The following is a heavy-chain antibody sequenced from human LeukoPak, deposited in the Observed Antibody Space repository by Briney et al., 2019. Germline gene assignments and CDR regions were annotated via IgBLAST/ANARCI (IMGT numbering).Heavy chain of an antibody. Sequence: GRSLRLSCAASGFTFSSYGMQWVRQAPGKGLEWVAVISYDGSNKYYADSVKGRFTISRDNSKNTLYLQMNSLRAEDTAVYYCAKVLWFGVNGMAVWGQGTTVTVSS. CDR2: ISYDGSNK. J-gene: IGHJ6*02. CDR1: GFTFSSYG. V-gene: IGHV3-30*18. CDR3: AKVLWFGVNGMAV. D-gene: IGHD3-10*01.